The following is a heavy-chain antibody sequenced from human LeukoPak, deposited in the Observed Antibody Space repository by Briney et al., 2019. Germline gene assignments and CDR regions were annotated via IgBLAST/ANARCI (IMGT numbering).Heavy chain of an antibody. CDR2: IYYSGST. D-gene: IGHD3-9*01. Sequence: SETLSLTCTVSGGSISSSSYYWGWIRQPPGKGLEWIGSIYYSGSTYYNPSLKCRVTISVDTSKNQFSLKLSSVTAADTAVYYCARAYYDILTGYYGGWGFDYWGQGTLVTVSS. CDR1: GGSISSSSYY. J-gene: IGHJ4*02. V-gene: IGHV4-39*07. CDR3: ARAYYDILTGYYGGWGFDY.